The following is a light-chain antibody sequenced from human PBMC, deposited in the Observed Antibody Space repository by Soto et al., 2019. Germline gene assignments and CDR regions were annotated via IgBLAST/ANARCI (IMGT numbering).Light chain of an antibody. V-gene: IGLV1-44*01. Sequence: QSVLTQPPSASATPGQRVTISCSGSRSNIGSYTVNWYQQLPGTAPKLLIYSNDQRPSRVPDRFFGSKSGTSASLAISDLQSDDEADYYCAAWDDSLNVYVFGIGTKLTVL. J-gene: IGLJ1*01. CDR3: AAWDDSLNVYV. CDR1: RSNIGSYT. CDR2: SND.